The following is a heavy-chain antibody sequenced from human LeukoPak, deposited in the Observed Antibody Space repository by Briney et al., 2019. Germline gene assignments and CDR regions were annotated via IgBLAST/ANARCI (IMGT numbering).Heavy chain of an antibody. CDR1: GFTFSTYS. J-gene: IGHJ4*02. CDR3: TSPLRTTGTPFDY. CDR2: IGSSSSTI. D-gene: IGHD1-1*01. Sequence: GGSLRLSCVASGFTFSTYSMNWVRQAPGKGLEWVSYIGSSSSTIYYADSVKGRFTISRDNAKNSLYLQMNSLRAEDTAVYYCTSPLRTTGTPFDYWGQGTLVTVSS. V-gene: IGHV3-48*01.